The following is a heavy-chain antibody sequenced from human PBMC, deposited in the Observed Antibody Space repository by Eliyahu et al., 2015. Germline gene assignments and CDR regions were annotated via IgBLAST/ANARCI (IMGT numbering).Heavy chain of an antibody. CDR3: ASEAIQYYFDY. CDR2: IIPIFGTA. V-gene: IGHV1-69*01. CDR1: GGPFGSYA. J-gene: IGHJ4*02. Sequence: QVQLVQSGAEVKKPGSSVKVSCKASGGPFGSYAISWVRQAPGQGLEWMGGIIPIFGTANYAQKFQGRVTITADESTSTAYMELSSLRSEDTAVYYCASEAIQYYFDYWGQGTLVTVSS. D-gene: IGHD5-18*01.